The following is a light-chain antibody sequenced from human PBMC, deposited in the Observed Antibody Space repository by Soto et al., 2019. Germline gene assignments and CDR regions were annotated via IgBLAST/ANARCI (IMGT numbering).Light chain of an antibody. V-gene: IGLV6-57*04. J-gene: IGLJ3*02. CDR1: SGSIASNF. CDR2: EDN. Sequence: NFMLTQPHSVSESPGKTVTISCTRSSGSIASNFVQWYQQRPGSAPTTVIYEDNQRPSGVPDRFSGSIDSSSNSASLTISGLKAEDEAAYYCQSYHSDNWVFGGGTKVTVL. CDR3: QSYHSDNWV.